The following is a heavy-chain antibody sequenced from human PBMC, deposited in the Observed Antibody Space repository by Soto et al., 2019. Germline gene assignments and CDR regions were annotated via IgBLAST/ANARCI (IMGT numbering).Heavy chain of an antibody. Sequence: EVQLVESGGVSVQPGGSLRLSCAASGFSLSNYWMHWVRQAPGKGLVWVSRINIDGSTTTYADSVKGRFTISRDNAKNNLYLQMNSLRDEDTAVYYCVRIRRGDGYTFGYWGQGNLVTVSS. CDR2: INIDGSTT. CDR1: GFSLSNYW. D-gene: IGHD5-12*01. V-gene: IGHV3-74*01. CDR3: VRIRRGDGYTFGY. J-gene: IGHJ4*02.